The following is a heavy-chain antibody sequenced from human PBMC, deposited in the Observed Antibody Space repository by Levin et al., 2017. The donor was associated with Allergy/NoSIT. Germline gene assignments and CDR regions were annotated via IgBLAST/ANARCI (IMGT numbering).Heavy chain of an antibody. CDR2: ISWNSGSI. J-gene: IGHJ2*01. CDR1: GFTFDDYA. Sequence: GGSLRLSCAASGFTFDDYAMHWVRQAPGKGLEWVSGISWNSGSIGYADSVKGRFTISRDNAKNSLYLQMNSLRAEDTALYYCAKDGGGSGWYKNGYFDLWGRGTLVTVSS. V-gene: IGHV3-9*01. CDR3: AKDGGGSGWYKNGYFDL. D-gene: IGHD6-19*01.